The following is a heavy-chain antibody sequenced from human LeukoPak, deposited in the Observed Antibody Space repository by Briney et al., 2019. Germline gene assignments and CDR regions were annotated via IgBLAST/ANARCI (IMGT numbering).Heavy chain of an antibody. J-gene: IGHJ3*02. D-gene: IGHD3-22*01. Sequence: GESLKISCKGSGYSFTTYWIAWVRQMPGKGLEWMGTIYPGDSDTRYSPSFQGQVTISADKSISTAYLQWSSLKASDTAMYYCARDYEDRAFDIWGQGTMVTVSS. V-gene: IGHV5-51*01. CDR3: ARDYEDRAFDI. CDR1: GYSFTTYW. CDR2: IYPGDSDT.